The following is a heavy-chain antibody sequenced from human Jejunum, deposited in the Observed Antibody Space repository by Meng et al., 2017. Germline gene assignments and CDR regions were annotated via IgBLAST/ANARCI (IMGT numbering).Heavy chain of an antibody. D-gene: IGHD6-13*01. V-gene: IGHV6-1*01. Sequence: QVQLQQSGRGLVKPSPTPSLTCAISGDRVSSNSAAWNWIRQSPSRGLEWLGRTYYRSKWYNDYAESVKSRITINPDTSKNQFSLQLNSVTPEDTAVYYCVRTSNWSLDYWGQGTLVTVSS. CDR1: GDRVSSNSAA. CDR2: TYYRSKWYN. CDR3: VRTSNWSLDY. J-gene: IGHJ4*01.